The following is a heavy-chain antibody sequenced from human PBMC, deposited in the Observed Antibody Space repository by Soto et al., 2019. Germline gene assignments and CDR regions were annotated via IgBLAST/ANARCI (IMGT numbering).Heavy chain of an antibody. J-gene: IGHJ6*03. CDR1: GFTLSGYA. CDR2: ISSSGVGT. V-gene: IGHV3-64*01. CDR3: ARRARPDFYYMDV. Sequence: PGGSLRLSCAASGFTLSGYAMSWVRQAPGKGLEYVSAISSSGVGTYYANSVQGRFTISRDDSKNTVYLQMGSLRPEDMAVYYCARRARPDFYYMDVWGKGTTVTVSS. D-gene: IGHD6-6*01.